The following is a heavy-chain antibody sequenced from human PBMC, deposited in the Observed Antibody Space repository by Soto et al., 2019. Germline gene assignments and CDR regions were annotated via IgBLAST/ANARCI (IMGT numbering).Heavy chain of an antibody. V-gene: IGHV2-5*02. J-gene: IGHJ4*02. D-gene: IGHD3-16*02. CDR3: APISIGYYFDY. Sequence: KESGPTLVKPTQNLTLTCTCSGFSLTTSGVGVGWIRQPPGRALEWLALIYWDDDKRYSPSLKSRLTITKDTSKNQVVITMTNMEPVDTATYYCAPISIGYYFDYWGQGTLVTVSS. CDR2: IYWDDDK. CDR1: GFSLTTSGVG.